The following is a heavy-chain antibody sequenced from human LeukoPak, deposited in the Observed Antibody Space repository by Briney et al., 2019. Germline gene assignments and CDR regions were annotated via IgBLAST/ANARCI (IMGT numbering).Heavy chain of an antibody. V-gene: IGHV3-30-3*01. CDR1: GFTFSYYA. CDR3: ARQGDTGSWYFDY. J-gene: IGHJ4*02. CDR2: ISYDGSNK. Sequence: GSLRLSCAASGFTFSYYAMHWVRQAPGKGLEWVAVISYDGSNKYYADSVKGRFTISRDNSKSTLFLQMDRLIAGDTAVYYCARQGDTGSWYFDYWGQGTLVTVSS. D-gene: IGHD2-21*02.